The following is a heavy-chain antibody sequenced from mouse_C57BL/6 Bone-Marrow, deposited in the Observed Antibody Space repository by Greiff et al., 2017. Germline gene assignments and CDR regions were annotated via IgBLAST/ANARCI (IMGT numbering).Heavy chain of an antibody. V-gene: IGHV1-22*01. D-gene: IGHD2-2*01. J-gene: IGHJ3*01. CDR3: ARGGYHWFAY. CDR1: GYTFTDYN. CDR2: INPNNGGT. Sequence: DVKLQESGPELVKPGASVKMSCKASGYTFTDYNMHWVKQSHGKSLEWIGYINPNNGGTSYNQKFKGKATLTVNKSSSTAYMELRSLTSEDSAVYYCARGGYHWFAYWGQGTLVTVSA.